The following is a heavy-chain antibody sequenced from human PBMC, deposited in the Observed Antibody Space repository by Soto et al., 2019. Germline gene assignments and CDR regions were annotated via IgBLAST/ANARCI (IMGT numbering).Heavy chain of an antibody. J-gene: IGHJ6*03. D-gene: IGHD6-13*01. CDR1: GGSISSGGYY. V-gene: IGHV4-31*03. CDR3: AAGATIAAAGPYYYYMDV. CDR2: IYYSGST. Sequence: SETLSLTCTVFGGSISSGGYYWSWIRQHPGKGLEWIGYIYYSGSTYYNPSLKNRVTISVDTSKNQFSLKLSSVTAADTAVYYCAAGATIAAAGPYYYYMDVWGKGTTVTVSS.